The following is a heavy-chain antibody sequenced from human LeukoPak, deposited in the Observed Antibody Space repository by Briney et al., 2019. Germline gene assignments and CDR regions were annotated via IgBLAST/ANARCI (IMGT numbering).Heavy chain of an antibody. CDR1: GFTFSSYA. D-gene: IGHD2/OR15-2a*01. V-gene: IGHV3-66*01. J-gene: IGHJ4*02. Sequence: GGSLRLSCEPSGFTFSSYAMTWVRQAPGKGLEWVSVTYPDGNTHYADSVKGTFAISRDNSKNTLYLQVNTVRAEDTAMYYCAREGRARNIRLSIDYWGLGTLVTVSS. CDR2: TYPDGNT. CDR3: AREGRARNIRLSIDY.